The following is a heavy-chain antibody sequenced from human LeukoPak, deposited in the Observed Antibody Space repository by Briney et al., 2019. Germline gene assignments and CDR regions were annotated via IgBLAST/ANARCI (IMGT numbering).Heavy chain of an antibody. CDR2: TSSSGSTI. V-gene: IGHV3-11*04. CDR1: GFTFSDYY. CDR3: ARDPPADAFDI. J-gene: IGHJ3*02. Sequence: GGSLRLSCAASGFTFSDYYMRWIRQAPGKGLEWVSYTSSSGSTIYYADSVKGRFTISRDNAKNSLYLQMNSLRAEDTAVYYCARDPPADAFDIWGQGTMVTVSS.